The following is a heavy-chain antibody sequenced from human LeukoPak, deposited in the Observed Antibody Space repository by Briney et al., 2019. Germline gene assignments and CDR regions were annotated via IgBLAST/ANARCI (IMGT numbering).Heavy chain of an antibody. Sequence: PGGSLRLSCAASGFTFSSYGMHWVRQAPGKGLEWVTGIWYDGSNKYYADSVKGRFTISRDNSKNTLYLQMNSLRAEDTAVYYCARGGRTVTTSRYYYGMDVWGQGTTVTVSS. CDR2: IWYDGSNK. V-gene: IGHV3-33*08. CDR1: GFTFSSYG. CDR3: ARGGRTVTTSRYYYGMDV. J-gene: IGHJ6*02. D-gene: IGHD4-17*01.